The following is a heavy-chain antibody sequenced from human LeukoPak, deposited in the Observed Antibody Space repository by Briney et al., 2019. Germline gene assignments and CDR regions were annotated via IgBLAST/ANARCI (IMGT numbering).Heavy chain of an antibody. CDR2: IHYTGST. J-gene: IGHJ5*02. V-gene: IGHV4-59*01. D-gene: IGHD6-19*01. CDR3: AGIAVAGTGINLDT. Sequence: SETLSLTCSVSGGSTSGSYWSWIRQPPGKGLQWIGYIHYTGSTNYNPSLKSRVTISVDTSKNQFSLKLSSVTAADTAVYYCAGIAVAGTGINLDTWGRGTLVTVSS. CDR1: GGSTSGSY.